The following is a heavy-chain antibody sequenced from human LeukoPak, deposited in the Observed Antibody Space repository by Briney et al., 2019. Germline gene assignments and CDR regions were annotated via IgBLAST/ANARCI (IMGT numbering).Heavy chain of an antibody. D-gene: IGHD2-15*01. Sequence: GGSLRLSCAASGFTFSSSAMSWVRQAPGKGLEGVSGISGSGGRTYYADSVKGRFTISRDNSKNTLHLQMSSLRAEDTALYYCAKAFSSTPGLPFSWGQGALVTASS. V-gene: IGHV3-23*01. CDR3: AKAFSSTPGLPFS. CDR2: ISGSGGRT. J-gene: IGHJ5*02. CDR1: GFTFSSSA.